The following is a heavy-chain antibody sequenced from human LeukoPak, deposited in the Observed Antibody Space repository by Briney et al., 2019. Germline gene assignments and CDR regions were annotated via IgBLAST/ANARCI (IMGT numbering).Heavy chain of an antibody. CDR1: GYSISSGYY. D-gene: IGHD2-2*01. CDR2: IYHSGGT. Sequence: SETLSLTCAVSGYSISSGYYWGWIRQPPGKGLEWIGSIYHSGGTYYNPSLKSRVTISVDTSKNQFSLKLSSVTAADTAVYYCARSSTSPGAYYYYYMDVWGKGTTVTVSS. CDR3: ARSSTSPGAYYYYYMDV. J-gene: IGHJ6*03. V-gene: IGHV4-38-2*01.